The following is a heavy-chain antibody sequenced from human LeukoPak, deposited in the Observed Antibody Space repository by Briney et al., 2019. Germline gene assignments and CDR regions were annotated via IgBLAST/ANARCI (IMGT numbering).Heavy chain of an antibody. J-gene: IGHJ4*02. CDR2: IYYSGST. CDR1: GGSFSSGDYY. V-gene: IGHV4-30-4*01. D-gene: IGHD4-4*01. CDR3: AGVVTTVTTLDY. Sequence: SQTLSLTCTVSGGSFSSGDYYLSWIREPPGKGLEWIGYIYYSGSTYYNPSLKSRVTISVDTSKNQFSLKLSSVTAADTAVYYCAGVVTTVTTLDYWGQGTLVTVSS.